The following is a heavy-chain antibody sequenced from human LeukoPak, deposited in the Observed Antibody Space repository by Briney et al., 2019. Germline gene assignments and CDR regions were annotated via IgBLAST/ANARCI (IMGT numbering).Heavy chain of an antibody. CDR3: ARGFDWYPRW. J-gene: IGHJ4*02. Sequence: SETLSLXCAVYGVSFSGYYWSWSRQPPGKGREWIGEINHSGSTNYNPSLKSRVTIAVDTSKNAFSPKLSSVTPPDTPGYYLARGFDWYPRWWGQGTLVTVSS. V-gene: IGHV4-34*01. CDR2: INHSGST. D-gene: IGHD3-9*01. CDR1: GVSFSGYY.